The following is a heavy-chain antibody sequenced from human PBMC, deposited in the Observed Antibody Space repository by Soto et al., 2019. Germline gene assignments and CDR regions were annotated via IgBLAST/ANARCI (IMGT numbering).Heavy chain of an antibody. D-gene: IGHD2-21*01. CDR3: ARDKDAVAHLDY. CDR2: ISYDGSNK. V-gene: IGHV3-30-3*01. CDR1: GFTFSSYA. J-gene: IGHJ4*02. Sequence: SLRLSCAASGFTFSSYAMHWVRQAPGKGLEWVAVISYDGSNKYYADSVKGRFTISRDNSKNTLYLQMNSLRAEDTAVYYCARDKDAVAHLDYWGQGTLVTVSS.